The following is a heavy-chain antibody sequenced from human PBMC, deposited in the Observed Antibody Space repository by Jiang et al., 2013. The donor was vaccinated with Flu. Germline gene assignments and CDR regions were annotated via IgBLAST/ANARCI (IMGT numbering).Heavy chain of an antibody. CDR1: GFTFSSYG. CDR3: AKGRGSSGWYDGY. J-gene: IGHJ4*02. V-gene: IGHV3-30*18. D-gene: IGHD6-19*01. CDR2: ISYDGSNK. Sequence: RLSCAASGFTFSSYGMHWVRQAPGKGLEWVAVISYDGSNKYYADSVKGRFTISRDNSKNTLYLQMNSLRAEDTAVYYCAKGRGSSGWYDGYWGQGTLVTVSS.